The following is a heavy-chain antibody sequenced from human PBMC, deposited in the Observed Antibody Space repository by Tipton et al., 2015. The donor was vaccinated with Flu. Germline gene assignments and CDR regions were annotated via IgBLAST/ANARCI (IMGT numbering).Heavy chain of an antibody. CDR3: ARGLYGSGSYQRRYFDS. CDR2: INHSGST. J-gene: IGHJ4*02. CDR1: GYSIRSGYY. Sequence: LRLSCSVSGYSIRSGYYWGWIRQPPGKGLEWIGEINHSGSTNYNPSLKSRVTISVDTSKNQFSLKVASVTAADTAVYYCARGLYGSGSYQRRYFDSWGQGTLVTVSS. D-gene: IGHD3-10*01. V-gene: IGHV4-38-2*02.